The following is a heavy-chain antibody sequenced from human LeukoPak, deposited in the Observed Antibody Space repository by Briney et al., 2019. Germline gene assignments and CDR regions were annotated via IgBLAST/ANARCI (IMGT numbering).Heavy chain of an antibody. CDR1: GGSISSSSYY. V-gene: IGHV4-39*01. D-gene: IGHD5-24*01. CDR3: ARRQRDGYNSRTFDY. J-gene: IGHJ4*02. Sequence: PSETLSLTCTVSGGSISSSSYYWGWIRQPPGKGLEWIGSIYYSGSTYYNPSLKSRVTISVDTSKNQFSLKLSSVTAADTAVYYCARRQRDGYNSRTFDYWGQGTLVTVSS. CDR2: IYYSGST.